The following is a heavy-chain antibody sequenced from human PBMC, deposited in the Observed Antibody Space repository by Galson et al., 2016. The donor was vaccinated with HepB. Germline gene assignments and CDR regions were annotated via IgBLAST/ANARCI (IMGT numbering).Heavy chain of an antibody. D-gene: IGHD3-10*01. CDR3: ARDYVPGA. CDR1: GFIFSNYG. CDR2: ISGGGGST. J-gene: IGHJ5*02. V-gene: IGHV3-21*01. Sequence: SLRLSCAASGFIFSNYGMSWVRQAPGKGLEWVSAISGGGGSTYYADSVKGRFTISRDNARHSLYLEMNSLRGEDTAMYYCARDYVPGAWGQGVLVTVSS.